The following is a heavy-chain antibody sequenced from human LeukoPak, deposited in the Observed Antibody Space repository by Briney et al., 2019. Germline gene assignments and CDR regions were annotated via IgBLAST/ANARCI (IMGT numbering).Heavy chain of an antibody. D-gene: IGHD2-2*01. V-gene: IGHV1-69*01. CDR1: GGTFSSYA. CDR3: ARVGCSSTSCYFTYNWFDP. CDR2: IIPIFGTA. Sequence: PVKVSCKASGGTFSSYAISRVRQAPGQGLEWMGGIIPIFGTANYAQKFQGRVTITADESTSTAYMELSSLRSEVTAVYYCARVGCSSTSCYFTYNWFDPWGQGTLVTVSS. J-gene: IGHJ5*02.